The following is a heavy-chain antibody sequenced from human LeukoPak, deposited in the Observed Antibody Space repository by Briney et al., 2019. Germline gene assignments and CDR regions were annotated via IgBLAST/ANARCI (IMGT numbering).Heavy chain of an antibody. CDR3: ARDRSASYDDCGDYWAVDY. J-gene: IGHJ4*02. Sequence: ASVKISCKASGYSFTSYGISWVRQDPGQGLEWTGWISAYNANTNYAQKLQGRVTMTTDTSTSTAYMELRSLRSDDTAVYYCARDRSASYDDCGDYWAVDYWGQGTLVTVSS. CDR1: GYSFTSYG. V-gene: IGHV1-18*04. CDR2: ISAYNANT. D-gene: IGHD4-17*01.